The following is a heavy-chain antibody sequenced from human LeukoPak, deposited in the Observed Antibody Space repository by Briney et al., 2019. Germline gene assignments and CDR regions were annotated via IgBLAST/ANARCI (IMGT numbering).Heavy chain of an antibody. D-gene: IGHD6-13*01. CDR1: GFTFSSYG. V-gene: IGHV3-30*03. CDR2: ISYDGSNK. CDR3: ACPSSSWYLDWYFDL. Sequence: GGSLRLSCAASGFTFSSYGMHWVRQAPGKGLEWVAVISYDGSNKYYADSVKGRFTISRDNSKNTLYLQMNSLRAEDTAVYYCACPSSSWYLDWYFDLWGRGTLVTVSS. J-gene: IGHJ2*01.